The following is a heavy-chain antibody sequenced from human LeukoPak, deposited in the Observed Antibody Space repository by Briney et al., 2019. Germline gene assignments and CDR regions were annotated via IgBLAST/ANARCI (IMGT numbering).Heavy chain of an antibody. V-gene: IGHV3-21*01. D-gene: IGHD3-9*01. CDR3: AKDFVLRYFDWLPLDY. CDR2: ITSSSSYI. Sequence: GGSLRLSCAASGFTFSSYSMNWVRQAPGKGLEWVSSITSSSSYIYYADSVKGRFTISRDNAKNSLYLQMNSLRAEDTAVYYCAKDFVLRYFDWLPLDYWGQGTLVTVSS. CDR1: GFTFSSYS. J-gene: IGHJ4*02.